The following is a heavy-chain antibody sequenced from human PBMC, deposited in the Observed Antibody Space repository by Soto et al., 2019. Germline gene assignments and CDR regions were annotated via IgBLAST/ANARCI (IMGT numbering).Heavy chain of an antibody. CDR2: SNHSGST. Sequence: QVQLQQWGAGLLKPSGTLSLTCAVYGGSFSGFYWSWIRQPPGKGLEWMGESNHSGSTNYNPSLKSRVTISVDTSKNQFSLKLSSVTAADTAVYYCARGRLRVGNWFDPWGQGTLVTVSS. D-gene: IGHD3-10*01. V-gene: IGHV4-34*01. CDR1: GGSFSGFY. CDR3: ARGRLRVGNWFDP. J-gene: IGHJ5*02.